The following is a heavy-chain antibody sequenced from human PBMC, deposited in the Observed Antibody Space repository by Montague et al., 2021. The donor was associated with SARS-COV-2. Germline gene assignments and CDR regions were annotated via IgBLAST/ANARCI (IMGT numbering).Heavy chain of an antibody. D-gene: IGHD5-12*01. Sequence: SLRLSCAASGFTFSSYAMHWVRQAPGKGLEWVAVISYDGSNKYYADSVKGRFTISRDNSKNTLYLQMNSLRAEDTAVYYCARDSVLIVATIGTLGFYYWGQGTLVTVPS. CDR2: ISYDGSNK. CDR3: ARDSVLIVATIGTLGFYY. CDR1: GFTFSSYA. J-gene: IGHJ4*02. V-gene: IGHV3-30*04.